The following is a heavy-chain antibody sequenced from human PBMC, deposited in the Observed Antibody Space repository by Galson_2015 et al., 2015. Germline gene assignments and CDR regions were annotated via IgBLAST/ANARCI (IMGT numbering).Heavy chain of an antibody. Sequence: SLRLSCAASGFTFSDYYMSWIRQAPGKGLEWVSYISSGSSYTNYADSVKGRFTISRDNAKNSLYLQMNSLRAEDTAVYYCARDRAGYHDAFDIWGQGTMVTVSS. CDR3: ARDRAGYHDAFDI. V-gene: IGHV3-11*06. J-gene: IGHJ3*02. CDR2: ISSGSSYT. D-gene: IGHD5-18*01. CDR1: GFTFSDYY.